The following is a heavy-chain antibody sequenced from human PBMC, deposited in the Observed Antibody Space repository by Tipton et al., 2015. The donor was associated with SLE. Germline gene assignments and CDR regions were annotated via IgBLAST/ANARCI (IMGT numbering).Heavy chain of an antibody. D-gene: IGHD5-18*01. CDR1: GFTFSSYW. J-gene: IGHJ4*02. CDR3: AKGDSSEDS. V-gene: IGHV3-7*02. CDR2: IKPDGSEK. Sequence: SLRLSCVASGFTFSSYWMSWVRQAPGKGLEWVANIKPDGSEKFYVDSMKGRFTISRDNAKNTLYLQMNSLRDGDTAVYYCAKGDSSEDSWGQGTLVTVSS.